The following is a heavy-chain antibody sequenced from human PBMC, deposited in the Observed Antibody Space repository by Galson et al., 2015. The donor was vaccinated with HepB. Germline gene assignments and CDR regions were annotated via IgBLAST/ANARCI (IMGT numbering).Heavy chain of an antibody. CDR1: GFTFSTYG. V-gene: IGHV3-30*18. Sequence: SLRLSCAASGFTFSTYGMHWVRQAPGKGLEWVAVISYDGSNKYYADSVKGRFTISRDNSKNTLYLRMNSLRAEDTAVYYCAKDIEIHDGSDYFDYWGQGTLVTVSS. CDR3: AKDIEIHDGSDYFDY. D-gene: IGHD3-10*01. J-gene: IGHJ4*02. CDR2: ISYDGSNK.